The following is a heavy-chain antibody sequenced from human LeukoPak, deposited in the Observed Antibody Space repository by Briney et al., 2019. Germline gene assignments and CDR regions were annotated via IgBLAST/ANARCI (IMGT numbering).Heavy chain of an antibody. CDR3: AKDHRDSGNYYYYYGLDV. CDR2: LSGNAGRP. CDR1: GFALSSHW. Sequence: PGGSLRLSCAASGFALSSHWMTWVRQAPGKGLEWVSSLSGNAGRPYYADSVKGRFTISRDNSKNTLYLQMNSLRAEDTAVHYCAKDHRDSGNYYYYYGLDVWGQGTMVTVSS. V-gene: IGHV3-23*01. J-gene: IGHJ6*02. D-gene: IGHD1-26*01.